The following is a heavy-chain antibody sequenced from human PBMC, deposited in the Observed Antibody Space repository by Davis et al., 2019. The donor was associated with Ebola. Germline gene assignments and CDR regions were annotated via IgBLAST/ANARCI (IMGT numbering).Heavy chain of an antibody. CDR1: GGSFSDYF. CDR3: ARQNYDFWSGYYSSPHFDY. D-gene: IGHD3-3*01. CDR2: VSHGGVS. J-gene: IGHJ4*02. Sequence: SETLSLTCAVYGGSFSDYFWSWIRQSPGKGLEWIGKVSHGGVSDYNPSLMSRVTISVDTSKNQFSLNMNPVTAADTTVYYCARQNYDFWSGYYSSPHFDYWGQGTLVTVSS. V-gene: IGHV4-34*01.